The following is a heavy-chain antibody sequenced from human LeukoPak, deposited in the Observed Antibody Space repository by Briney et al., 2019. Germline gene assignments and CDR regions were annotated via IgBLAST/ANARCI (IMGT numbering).Heavy chain of an antibody. CDR3: ARDGATAHYYYGMDV. CDR2: INPNSGGT. D-gene: IGHD5-12*01. V-gene: IGHV1-2*04. J-gene: IGHJ6*02. CDR1: GYTFTGYY. Sequence: ASVKVSCKASGYTFTGYYMHWVRQAPGQGLGWMGWINPNSGGTNYAQKFQGWATMTRDTSIGTAYMELSRLRSDDTAVYYCARDGATAHYYYGMDVWGQGTTVTVSS.